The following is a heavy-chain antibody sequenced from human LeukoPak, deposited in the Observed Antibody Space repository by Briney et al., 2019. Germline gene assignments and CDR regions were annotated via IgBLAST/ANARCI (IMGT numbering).Heavy chain of an antibody. Sequence: SETLSLACTVSGGSISSSSYYWGWIRQPPGKGLEWIGSIYYSGSTYYNPSLKSRVTISVDTPKNQFSLKLSSVTAADTAVYYCATYSGSYKDYWGQGTLVTVSS. CDR2: IYYSGST. CDR1: GGSISSSSYY. D-gene: IGHD1-26*01. V-gene: IGHV4-39*07. CDR3: ATYSGSYKDY. J-gene: IGHJ4*02.